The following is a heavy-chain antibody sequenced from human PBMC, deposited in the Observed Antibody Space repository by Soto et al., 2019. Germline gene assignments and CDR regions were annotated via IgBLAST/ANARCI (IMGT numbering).Heavy chain of an antibody. CDR3: ARVVATVAGPYGMDV. D-gene: IGHD6-19*01. CDR1: GYTFTSYV. CDR2: ISAYNGNT. V-gene: IGHV1-18*01. Sequence: QVQLVQSGAEVKKPGASVKVSCRASGYTFTSYVISWVRQAPGQGLEWMGWISAYNGNTNFAQKLQGRVTMTTDTSXXTAYMELRSLRSDDTAVYHCARVVATVAGPYGMDVWGQGTTVTVSS. J-gene: IGHJ6*02.